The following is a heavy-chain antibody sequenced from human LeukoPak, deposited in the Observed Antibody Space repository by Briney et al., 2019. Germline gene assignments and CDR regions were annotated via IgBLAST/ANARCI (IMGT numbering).Heavy chain of an antibody. CDR2: INSDGSGT. CDR1: GFTFSNYW. J-gene: IGHJ5*01. Sequence: GGSLRLSCAASGFTFSNYWMHWVRQAPGKGLVWVPRINSDGSGTTYADSVRGRFTISRDNAKNTLYLQVNSLRAEDTAVYYCAGTEGTVAYDSWGQGTLVTVSS. D-gene: IGHD4-23*01. CDR3: AGTEGTVAYDS. V-gene: IGHV3-74*01.